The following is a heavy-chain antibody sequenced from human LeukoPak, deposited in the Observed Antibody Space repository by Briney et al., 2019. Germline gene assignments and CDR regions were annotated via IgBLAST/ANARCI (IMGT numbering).Heavy chain of an antibody. D-gene: IGHD2-2*01. CDR3: ARGRSSTSLNCYYYYMDV. Sequence: SETLSLTCTVSGGSISNYYWSWIRQPPGKGLEWIGYIYYSGSTNYNPSLKSRVTISVDTSKNQFSLKLSSVTAADTAVYYCARGRSSTSLNCYYYYMDVWGKGTTVTVSS. V-gene: IGHV4-59*01. J-gene: IGHJ6*03. CDR1: GGSISNYY. CDR2: IYYSGST.